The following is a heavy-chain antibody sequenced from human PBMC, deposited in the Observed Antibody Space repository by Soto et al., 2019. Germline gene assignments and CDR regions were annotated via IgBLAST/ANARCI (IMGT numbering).Heavy chain of an antibody. CDR2: INPSGGST. CDR1: GYTFTSYY. Sequence: QVQLVQSGAEVKKPGASVKVSCKASGYTFTSYYMHWVRQAPGQGLEWVGIINPSGGSTTYAQKFQGRVTMARDTSTSTVYMEPSSLRSEDTAVYYCARSYVARDPMDVWGQGTTVTVSS. D-gene: IGHD3-10*02. J-gene: IGHJ6*02. CDR3: ARSYVARDPMDV. V-gene: IGHV1-46*01.